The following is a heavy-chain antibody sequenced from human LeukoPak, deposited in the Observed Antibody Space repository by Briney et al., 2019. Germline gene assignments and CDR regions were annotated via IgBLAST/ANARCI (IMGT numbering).Heavy chain of an antibody. CDR1: GFTFSSYA. CDR2: INGSGGST. D-gene: IGHD2-2*01. V-gene: IGHV3-23*01. CDR3: AKGVSVPAAMSIYYYYYYGMDV. Sequence: QAGGSLRLSCAASGFTFSSYAMSLVRQAPGKGLEWVSAINGSGGSTYYADSVKGRFTISRDNSKNTLYLQMNSLRAEDTAVYYCAKGVSVPAAMSIYYYYYYGMDVWGQGTTVTVSS. J-gene: IGHJ6*02.